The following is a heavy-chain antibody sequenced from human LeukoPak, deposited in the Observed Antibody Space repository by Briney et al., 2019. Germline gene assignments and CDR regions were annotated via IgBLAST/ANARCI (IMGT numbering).Heavy chain of an antibody. CDR2: MNPNSGNT. CDR1: GYTFTSYD. CDR3: ARCLLTAGGIFGVVINPDYGMDV. Sequence: ASVKVSCKASGYTFTSYDINWVRQATGQGLEWMGWMNPNSGNTGYAQKFQGRVTMTRNTSISTAYMELSSLRSEDTAVYYCARCLLTAGGIFGVVINPDYGMDVWGQGTTVTVSS. V-gene: IGHV1-8*01. D-gene: IGHD3-3*01. J-gene: IGHJ6*02.